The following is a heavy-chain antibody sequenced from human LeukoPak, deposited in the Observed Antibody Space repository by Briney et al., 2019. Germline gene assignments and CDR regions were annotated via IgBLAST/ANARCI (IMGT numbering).Heavy chain of an antibody. CDR1: GGSISSSSYY. CDR3: ARLKESQKIFDY. J-gene: IGHJ4*02. Sequence: SETLSLTCTVFGGSISSSSYYWGWIRQPPGKGLEWIGSIYYSGSTYYNPSLKSRVTISVDTSKNQFSLKLSSVTAADTAVYYCARLKESQKIFDYWGQGTLVTVSS. CDR2: IYYSGST. D-gene: IGHD2/OR15-2a*01. V-gene: IGHV4-39*01.